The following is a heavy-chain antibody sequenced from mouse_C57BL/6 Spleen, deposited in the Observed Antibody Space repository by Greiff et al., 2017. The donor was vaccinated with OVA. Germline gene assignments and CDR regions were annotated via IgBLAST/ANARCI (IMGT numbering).Heavy chain of an antibody. CDR1: GYTFTSYW. V-gene: IGHV1-59*01. CDR3: ARRGSFLMDY. CDR2: IDPSASYT. J-gene: IGHJ4*01. Sequence: QVQLQQPGAELVRPGTSVKLSCKASGYTFTSYWMHWVKQRPGQGLEWIGVIDPSASYTNYNQKFKGKATLTVDTSSSTAYMQLSSLTSEDSAVYYCARRGSFLMDYWGQGTSLTVSS.